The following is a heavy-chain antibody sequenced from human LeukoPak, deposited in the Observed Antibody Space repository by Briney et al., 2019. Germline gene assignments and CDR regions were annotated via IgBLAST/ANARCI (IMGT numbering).Heavy chain of an antibody. J-gene: IGHJ4*02. Sequence: SEALSLTCAVSGFSISSGYFWGWIRRPPGKGLEWIGTIHYPESTYYNPSLNSRLTISIDTSKNHFSLKLSSVTAADTALYYCARGRGRQVGTRWHPDTHHDYWGQGILVTVSS. V-gene: IGHV4-38-2*01. CDR3: ARGRGRQVGTRWHPDTHHDY. CDR1: GFSISSGYF. D-gene: IGHD6-13*01. CDR2: IHYPEST.